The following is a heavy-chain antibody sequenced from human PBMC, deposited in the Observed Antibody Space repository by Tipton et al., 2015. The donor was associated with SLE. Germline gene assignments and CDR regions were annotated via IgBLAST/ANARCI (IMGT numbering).Heavy chain of an antibody. J-gene: IGHJ4*02. D-gene: IGHD2-15*01. CDR1: GVSISSHY. CDR2: IHYSGTT. V-gene: IGHV4-59*11. Sequence: GLVKPSETMSLTCSVSGVSISSHYWSWIRQPPGKGLEWIGYIHYSGTTNYNPSLRGRVTMSVGTSKNQFSLKLSSVTAADTAMYYCARNKATPDHWGQGTLATVSS. CDR3: ARNKATPDH.